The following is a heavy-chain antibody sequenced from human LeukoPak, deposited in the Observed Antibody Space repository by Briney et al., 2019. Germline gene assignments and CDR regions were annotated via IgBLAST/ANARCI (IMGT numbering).Heavy chain of an antibody. D-gene: IGHD6-19*01. Sequence: PGGSLKLSCAASGFTFSGSTMHWVRQASGKGLEWAGRIRSKANSYATAYAASVKGRFTISRDDSKKMAYLQMNNLKTEDTAMYYCTRANGWDAFDIWGQGTMVTVSS. CDR1: GFTFSGST. J-gene: IGHJ3*02. V-gene: IGHV3-73*01. CDR2: IRSKANSYAT. CDR3: TRANGWDAFDI.